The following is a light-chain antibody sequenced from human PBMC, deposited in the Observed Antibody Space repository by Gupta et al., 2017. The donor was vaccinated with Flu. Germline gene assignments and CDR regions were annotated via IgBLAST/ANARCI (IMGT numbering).Light chain of an antibody. CDR2: GAS. CDR3: QQYNNWPPPLT. CDR1: QSVSSN. J-gene: IGKJ4*01. V-gene: IGKV3-15*01. Sequence: RATLSCRASQSVSSNLAWYQQKPGQAPRLLIYGASTRATGIPARFSGSGSGTEFTLTISSLQSEDFAVYYCQQYNNWPPPLTFGGGTKVEIK.